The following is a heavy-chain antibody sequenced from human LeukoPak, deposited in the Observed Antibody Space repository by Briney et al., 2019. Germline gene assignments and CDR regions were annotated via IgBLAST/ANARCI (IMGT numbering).Heavy chain of an antibody. CDR1: GYTFTAYY. J-gene: IGHJ4*02. CDR3: ATKPNDFWSGYRVHY. V-gene: IGHV1-2*02. D-gene: IGHD3-3*01. Sequence: ASVKVSCKASGYTFTAYYMHWVRQAPGQGLEWMGWINPNSGGTNYAQKFQGRVTMTRDTSISTAYMELSGLRSDDTAVYYCATKPNDFWSGYRVHYWGQGTLVTVSS. CDR2: INPNSGGT.